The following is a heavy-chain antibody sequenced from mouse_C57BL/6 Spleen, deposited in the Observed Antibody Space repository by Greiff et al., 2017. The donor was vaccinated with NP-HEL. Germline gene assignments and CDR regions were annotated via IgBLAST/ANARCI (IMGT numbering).Heavy chain of an antibody. Sequence: QVQLKQSGAELAKPGASVKLSCKASGYTFTSYWMHWVKQRHGQGLEWIGYINPSSGYTKYNQKFKDKATLTADKSSSTAYMQLSSLTYDDSAVYDWERSYGYDGEFAYWGQGTLVTVSA. CDR3: ERSYGYDGEFAY. V-gene: IGHV1-7*01. CDR1: GYTFTSYW. CDR2: INPSSGYT. J-gene: IGHJ3*01. D-gene: IGHD2-2*01.